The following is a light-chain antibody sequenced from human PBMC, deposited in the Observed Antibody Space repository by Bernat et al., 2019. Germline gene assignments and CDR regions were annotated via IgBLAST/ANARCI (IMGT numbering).Light chain of an antibody. V-gene: IGKV1-5*03. Sequence: DIQMTQSPSTLSASVGDRVTITCRASQSISSWLAWYQQKPGKAPKLLIYKASSLQSGVPSRFSGSGSGTEFTFTISSLQPDDSATYYCQQYNSFSLTFGGGTKVDTK. J-gene: IGKJ4*01. CDR1: QSISSW. CDR3: QQYNSFSLT. CDR2: KAS.